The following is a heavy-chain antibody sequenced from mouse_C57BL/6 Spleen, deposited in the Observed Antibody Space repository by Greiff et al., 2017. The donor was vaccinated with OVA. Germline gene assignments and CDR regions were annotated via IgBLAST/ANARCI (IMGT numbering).Heavy chain of an antibody. J-gene: IGHJ1*03. CDR2: INPNNGGT. CDR1: GYTFTDYY. CDR3: ARGHYGSPLYFDV. V-gene: IGHV1-26*01. D-gene: IGHD1-1*01. Sequence: VQLQQSGPELVKPGASVKISCKASGYTFTDYYMNWVKQSHGKSLEWIGDINPNNGGTSYNQKFKGKATLTVDKSSSTAYMELRSLTSEDSAVYYCARGHYGSPLYFDVWGTGTTVTVSS.